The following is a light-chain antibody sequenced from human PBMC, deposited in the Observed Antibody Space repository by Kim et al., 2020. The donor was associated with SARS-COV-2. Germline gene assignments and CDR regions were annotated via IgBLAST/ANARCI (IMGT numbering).Light chain of an antibody. CDR1: SSNIGATYD. Sequence: QRVTISCTWSSSNIGATYDVHWYRQLPGTAPKLLIYGNNNRPSGVPDRFSGSKSGTSASLAITGLQAEDEADYYCQSYDRSLSSLVFGGGTQLTVL. CDR3: QSYDRSLSSLV. CDR2: GNN. J-gene: IGLJ3*02. V-gene: IGLV1-40*01.